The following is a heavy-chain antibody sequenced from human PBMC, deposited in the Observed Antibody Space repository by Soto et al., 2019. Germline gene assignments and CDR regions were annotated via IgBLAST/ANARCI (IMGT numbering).Heavy chain of an antibody. J-gene: IGHJ4*02. CDR2: ISAYNGNT. Sequence: ASVKVSCKASGYTFTSYGISWVRQAPGLGLEWMGWISAYNGNTNYAQKLQGRVTMTTDTSTSTAYMELRSLRSDDTAVYYCARDRDFWSGYYYFDYWGQGTLVTVSS. CDR3: ARDRDFWSGYYYFDY. D-gene: IGHD3-3*01. CDR1: GYTFTSYG. V-gene: IGHV1-18*01.